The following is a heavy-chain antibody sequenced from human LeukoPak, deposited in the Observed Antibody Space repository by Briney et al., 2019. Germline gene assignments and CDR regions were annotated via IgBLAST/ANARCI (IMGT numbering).Heavy chain of an antibody. V-gene: IGHV3-7*01. Sequence: GGSLRLSCAASGFTFSSYWMSWVRQAPGKGLEWVANIKQDGSEKYHVDSVKGRFTISRDNAKNSLYLQRNSLRAEDTAVYYCARDYCSGGTCHGPLWGQGTLVTVSS. J-gene: IGHJ4*02. CDR3: ARDYCSGGTCHGPL. CDR1: GFTFSSYW. CDR2: IKQDGSEK. D-gene: IGHD2-15*01.